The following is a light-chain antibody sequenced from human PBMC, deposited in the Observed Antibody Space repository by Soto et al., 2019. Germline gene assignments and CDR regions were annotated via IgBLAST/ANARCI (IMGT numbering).Light chain of an antibody. CDR3: QQYGSSPWT. V-gene: IGKV3-15*01. J-gene: IGKJ1*01. Sequence: EILLTQSPATLAVSPGEGATLSCRASQSVRDNLAWYQQKPGQAPRLLIYRASTRATGVPARFSGSGSGTEFTLTISSLQSEDFAVYYCQQYGSSPWTFGQGTKVDIK. CDR2: RAS. CDR1: QSVRDN.